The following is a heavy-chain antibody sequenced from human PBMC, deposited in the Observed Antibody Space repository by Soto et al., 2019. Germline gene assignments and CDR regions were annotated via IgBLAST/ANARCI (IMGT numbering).Heavy chain of an antibody. D-gene: IGHD6-13*01. Sequence: GASVKVSCKASGGSFSSFAFSWVRQAPGQGLEWMGGIIPMFGSANYAQEFQGRVTITADESTSTAYMELSSLRSEDTAVYYCARSPRIAAAGASSFSYYFDYWGQGTLVTVSS. CDR3: ARSPRIAAAGASSFSYYFDY. CDR2: IIPMFGSA. V-gene: IGHV1-69*13. CDR1: GGSFSSFA. J-gene: IGHJ4*02.